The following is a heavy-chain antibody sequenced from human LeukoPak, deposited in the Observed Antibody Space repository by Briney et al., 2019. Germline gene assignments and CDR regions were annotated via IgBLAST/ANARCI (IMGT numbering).Heavy chain of an antibody. V-gene: IGHV3-74*01. CDR3: AAAGRGSLDY. J-gene: IGHJ4*02. Sequence: GGSLRLSCAASGFTLSSFWMHWVRQAPGKGLEWVSRISSDGSSTNYADSVKGRFAISRDAAKNTLFLQINSLRAEDTAVYFCAAAGRGSLDYWGQGTLVTVSS. CDR1: GFTLSSFW. D-gene: IGHD3-16*01. CDR2: ISSDGSST.